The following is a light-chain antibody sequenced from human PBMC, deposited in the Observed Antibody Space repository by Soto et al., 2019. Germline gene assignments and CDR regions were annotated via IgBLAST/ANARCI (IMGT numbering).Light chain of an antibody. CDR2: GAS. J-gene: IGKJ1*01. CDR1: QTVTSNF. CDR3: QQSYSTPRT. V-gene: IGKV3-20*01. Sequence: VLTQSPGTLSLSPGERATLSCRASQTVTSNFLAWYQEKPGQAPRLLIYGASSRATGIPDRFSGSGSGTDFTLTISSLQPEDFATYYCQQSYSTPRTFGQGTKVDIK.